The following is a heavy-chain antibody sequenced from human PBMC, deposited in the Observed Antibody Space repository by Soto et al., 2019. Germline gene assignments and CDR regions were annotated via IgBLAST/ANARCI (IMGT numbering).Heavy chain of an antibody. J-gene: IGHJ6*02. CDR3: ARVSPYCGGGSCSYYHYYGVDV. CDR1: GASISSYY. V-gene: IGHV4-59*01. CDR2: IYNSGNT. Sequence: QVQLQESGPGLVKPSETLSLTCTVSGASISSYYWTWIRQPPGQGLEWIGYIYNSGNTNYNPSLKSRVTISVDTSKNQFSLKLTSVAAADAAIYYCARVSPYCGGGSCSYYHYYGVDVWGQGTTVTVSS. D-gene: IGHD2-15*01.